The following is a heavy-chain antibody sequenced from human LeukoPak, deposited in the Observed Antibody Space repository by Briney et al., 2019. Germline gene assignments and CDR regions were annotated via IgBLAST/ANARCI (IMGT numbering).Heavy chain of an antibody. V-gene: IGHV1-2*02. CDR2: INPNSGGT. D-gene: IGHD6-19*01. J-gene: IGHJ6*03. CDR3: ARGVIAVAGTFRDNYYYYYYMDV. CDR1: GYTFNGYY. Sequence: GAAVKVSCKSSGYTFNGYYMHWVRQAPGQGLEWMGWINPNSGGTNYAQKFQGRVTMTRDTSISTAYMELSRLRSDDTAVYYCARGVIAVAGTFRDNYYYYYYMDVWGKGTTVTISS.